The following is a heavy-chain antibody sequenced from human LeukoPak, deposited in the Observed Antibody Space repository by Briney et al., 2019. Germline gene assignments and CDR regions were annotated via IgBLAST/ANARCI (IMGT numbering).Heavy chain of an antibody. CDR3: ARRTQTTYYSGSGIAY. Sequence: SETLSLTCAVYGGSFSGYYWTWIRQPPGKGLEWIGEINHSGSTNYNPSLKSRVTMSVDTSRSQVSLKLGSMTAADTAVYYCARRTQTTYYSGSGIAYWGQGTLVTVSS. J-gene: IGHJ4*02. CDR1: GGSFSGYY. V-gene: IGHV4-34*01. D-gene: IGHD3-10*01. CDR2: INHSGST.